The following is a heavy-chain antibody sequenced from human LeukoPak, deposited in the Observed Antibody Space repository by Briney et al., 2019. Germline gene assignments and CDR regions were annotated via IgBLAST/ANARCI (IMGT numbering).Heavy chain of an antibody. CDR3: AGSDCTNGVCLYYFDY. D-gene: IGHD2-8*01. Sequence: SETLSLTCAVYNGSFSDYYWGWIRQPPGKGLEWIGSIYYSGSTYYNPSLKSRVTISVDTSKNQFSLKLSSVTAADTAVYYCAGSDCTNGVCLYYFDYWGQGTLVTVSS. V-gene: IGHV4-34*01. CDR2: IYYSGST. CDR1: NGSFSDYY. J-gene: IGHJ4*02.